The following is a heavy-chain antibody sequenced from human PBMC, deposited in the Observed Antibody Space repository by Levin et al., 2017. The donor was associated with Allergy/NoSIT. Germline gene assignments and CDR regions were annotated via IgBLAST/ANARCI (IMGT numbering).Heavy chain of an antibody. CDR1: GGTFSSYA. CDR3: ARPEYSGYCSSTSCYTAGTTDYGMDV. J-gene: IGHJ6*02. Sequence: SVKVSCKASGGTFSSYAISWVRQAPGQGLEWMGGIIPIFGTANYAQKFQGRVTITADESTSTAYMELSSLRSEDTAVYYCARPEYSGYCSSTSCYTAGTTDYGMDVWGQGTTVTVSS. D-gene: IGHD2-2*02. V-gene: IGHV1-69*13. CDR2: IIPIFGTA.